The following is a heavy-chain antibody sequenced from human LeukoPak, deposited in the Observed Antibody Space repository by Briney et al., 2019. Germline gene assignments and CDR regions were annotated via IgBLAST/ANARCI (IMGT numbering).Heavy chain of an antibody. J-gene: IGHJ4*02. CDR1: GYTFTSYD. D-gene: IGHD5-24*01. CDR3: ARSFDGYGDH. V-gene: IGHV1-8*03. CDR2: MNPNSGNP. Sequence: GASVKVSCKASGYTFTSYDINWVRQATGQGLEWMGWMNPNSGNPGYAQKFQGRVTITRNTSISTAYMELSSLRSEDTAVYYCARSFDGYGDHWGQGTLVTVSS.